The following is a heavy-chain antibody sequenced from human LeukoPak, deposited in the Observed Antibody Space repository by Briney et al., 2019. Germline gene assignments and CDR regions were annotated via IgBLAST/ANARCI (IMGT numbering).Heavy chain of an antibody. Sequence: GGSLRLSCAVSGFTFISYGMQWVRQAPGKGLAWVSRMNTDGSSTTYADSVKGRFTISRDNAKNTLYLEMSSLRAEDTAVYYCARELPREVTLDYWGQGTLVTVSS. V-gene: IGHV3-74*01. CDR2: MNTDGSST. J-gene: IGHJ4*01. CDR3: ARELPREVTLDY. CDR1: GFTFISYG. D-gene: IGHD2-21*02.